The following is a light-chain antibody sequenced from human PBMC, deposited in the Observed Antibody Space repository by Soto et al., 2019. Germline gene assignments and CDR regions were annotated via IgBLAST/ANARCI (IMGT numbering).Light chain of an antibody. CDR1: QSVSSSSY. Sequence: IVLTQSPATLSLSPGERATLSCRASQSVSSSSYLAWYQQKPGQAPRLLIYGASSRATGIPDRFSGSGSATNFTLTISRLEPEDFAVYYCRQYGSSPSYTFGQGTKLEIK. V-gene: IGKV3-20*01. CDR3: RQYGSSPSYT. CDR2: GAS. J-gene: IGKJ2*01.